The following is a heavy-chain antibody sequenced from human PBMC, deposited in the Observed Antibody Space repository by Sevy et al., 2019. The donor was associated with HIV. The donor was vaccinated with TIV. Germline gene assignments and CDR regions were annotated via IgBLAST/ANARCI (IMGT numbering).Heavy chain of an antibody. D-gene: IGHD2-2*01. J-gene: IGHJ4*02. CDR1: GFTFSDYH. CDR3: ARVNCSSTSCGLDY. Sequence: GGSLRLSCAASGFTFSDYHMSWIRQAPGKGLEWVSYISSSGSTIYYADSVKGRFTISRDNAKNSLYLQMNSLRAEDTAVYYCARVNCSSTSCGLDYWGQGTLVTVSS. CDR2: ISSSGSTI. V-gene: IGHV3-11*01.